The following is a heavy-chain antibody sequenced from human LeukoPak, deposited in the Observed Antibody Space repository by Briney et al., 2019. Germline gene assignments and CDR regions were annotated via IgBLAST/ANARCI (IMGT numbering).Heavy chain of an antibody. D-gene: IGHD3-10*01. Sequence: PGGSLRLSCAASGFTFNNYNMNWVRQTPGKGLEWVSSITRDSIYTFYADSVRGRFTISRDNAKNLLSLQMNSMGAEDTAVYYCARDSGERGSGSYLIAYWGQGTLVTVSS. CDR2: ITRDSIYT. CDR3: ARDSGERGSGSYLIAY. CDR1: GFTFNNYN. J-gene: IGHJ4*02. V-gene: IGHV3-21*01.